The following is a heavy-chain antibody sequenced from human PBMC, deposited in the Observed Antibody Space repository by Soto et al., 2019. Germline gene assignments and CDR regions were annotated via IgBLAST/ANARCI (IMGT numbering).Heavy chain of an antibody. D-gene: IGHD6-13*01. V-gene: IGHV4-4*02. CDR1: GGSISSSNW. CDR3: ARLNLGYSSSWPFDY. Sequence: PSETLSLTCAVSGGSISSSNWWSWVRQPPGKGLEWIGEIYHSGSTNYNPSLKSRVTISVDKSKNQFSLKLSPVTAADTAVYYCARLNLGYSSSWPFDYWGQGTLVTVSS. J-gene: IGHJ4*02. CDR2: IYHSGST.